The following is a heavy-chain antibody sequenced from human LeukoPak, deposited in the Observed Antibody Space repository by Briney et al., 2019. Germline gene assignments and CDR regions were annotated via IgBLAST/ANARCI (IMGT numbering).Heavy chain of an antibody. J-gene: IGHJ3*02. Sequence: GASVKVSCKASGGTFSSYAISWVRQAPGQGLEWMGRIIPIFGTANYAQKFQGRVTITTDESTSTAYMELSSLRSEDTAVYYCARYNSDAFDMWGQGTMVTASS. CDR1: GGTFSSYA. CDR3: ARYNSDAFDM. CDR2: IIPIFGTA. V-gene: IGHV1-69*05. D-gene: IGHD1-14*01.